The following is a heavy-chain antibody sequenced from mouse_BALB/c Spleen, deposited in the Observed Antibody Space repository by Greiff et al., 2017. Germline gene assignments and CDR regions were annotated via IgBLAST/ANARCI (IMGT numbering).Heavy chain of an antibody. D-gene: IGHD2-1*01. Sequence: EVNLVESGGGLVKPGGSLKLSCAASGFAFSSYDMSWVRQTPEKRLEWVAYISSGGGSTYYPDTVKGRFTISRDNAKNTLYLQMSSLKSEDTAMYYCARNGNYWYFDVWGAGTTVTVSS. V-gene: IGHV5-12-1*01. CDR2: ISSGGGST. J-gene: IGHJ1*01. CDR3: ARNGNYWYFDV. CDR1: GFAFSSYD.